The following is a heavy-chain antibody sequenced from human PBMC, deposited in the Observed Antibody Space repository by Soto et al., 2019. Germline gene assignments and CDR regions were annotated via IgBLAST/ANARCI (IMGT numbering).Heavy chain of an antibody. V-gene: IGHV1-8*01. D-gene: IGHD2-2*02. J-gene: IGHJ6*02. CDR1: GYTFTSYD. Sequence: ASVKVSCKAPGYTFTSYDINWVRQATGQGLEWMGWMNPNSGNTGYAQKFQGRVTMTRNTSISTAYMELSSLRSEDTAVYYCARVDTSLPAAIYDYYYYGMDVWGQGTTVTVSS. CDR3: ARVDTSLPAAIYDYYYYGMDV. CDR2: MNPNSGNT.